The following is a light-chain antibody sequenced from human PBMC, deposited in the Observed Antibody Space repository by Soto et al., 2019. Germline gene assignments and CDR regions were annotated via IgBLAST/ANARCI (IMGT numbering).Light chain of an antibody. CDR2: HAS. CDR3: QQYNSYPGT. Sequence: DIQMTQSPSSLSASVGDRVTLTCRASQEIVNWLAWYQQRPGKAPNLLVYHASSLRTGVPSRFRGSGSGREFTLTISSRQPNESATDYCQQYNSYPGTFGQGTKVEI. V-gene: IGKV1-5*01. CDR1: QEIVNW. J-gene: IGKJ1*01.